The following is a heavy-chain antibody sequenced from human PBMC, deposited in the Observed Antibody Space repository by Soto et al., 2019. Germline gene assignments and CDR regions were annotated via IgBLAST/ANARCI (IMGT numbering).Heavy chain of an antibody. CDR3: AIVDGVATIPSPT. D-gene: IGHD5-12*01. CDR2: ISGSGGST. CDR1: GFTFSSYA. V-gene: IGHV3-23*01. J-gene: IGHJ5*02. Sequence: HPGGSLRLSCAASGFTFSSYAMSWVRQAPGKGLEWVSAISGSGGSTYYADSVKGRFTISRDNSKNTLYLQMNSLRAEDTAVYYCAIVDGVATIPSPTWGQGTLVTVSS.